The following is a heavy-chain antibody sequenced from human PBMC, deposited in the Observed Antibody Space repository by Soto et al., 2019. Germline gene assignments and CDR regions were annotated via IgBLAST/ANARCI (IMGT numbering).Heavy chain of an antibody. CDR3: ARQDNWKGWFDP. CDR1: GGSISSYY. Sequence: QVQLQESGPGLVKPSETLSLTCTVSGGSISSYYWSWIRQPPGKGLEWIGYIYYSGSTNYNPSLKIRVTISVDTSKNQFSLKLSSVTAADTAVYYCARQDNWKGWFDPWGQGTLVTVSS. V-gene: IGHV4-59*01. D-gene: IGHD1-20*01. J-gene: IGHJ5*02. CDR2: IYYSGST.